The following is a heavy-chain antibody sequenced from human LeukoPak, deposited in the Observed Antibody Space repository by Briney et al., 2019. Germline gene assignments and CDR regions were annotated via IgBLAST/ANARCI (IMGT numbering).Heavy chain of an antibody. Sequence: ASVKVSCKASGGTFSSYAISWVRQAPGQGLEWMGGIIPIFGTANYAQKFRGRVTITADESTSTAYMELSSLRSEDTAVYYCARDYYGSGSNFDYWGQGTLVTVSS. CDR2: IIPIFGTA. CDR3: ARDYYGSGSNFDY. V-gene: IGHV1-69*01. D-gene: IGHD3-10*01. CDR1: GGTFSSYA. J-gene: IGHJ4*02.